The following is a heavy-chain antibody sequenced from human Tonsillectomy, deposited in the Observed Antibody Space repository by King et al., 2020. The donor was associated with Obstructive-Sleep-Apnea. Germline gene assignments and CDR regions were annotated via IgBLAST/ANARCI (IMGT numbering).Heavy chain of an antibody. J-gene: IGHJ4*02. V-gene: IGHV4-34*01. CDR1: GGSFSGFS. CDR3: GRNDYGDYGALD. Sequence: VQLQQWGAGLLKPSETLSLTCAVSGGSFSGFSWSWIRQPPGKGLEWIGDINDSGSTNYAPSLKSRVTITIDTSKNKSSLTLSSVTAADTAVYYCGRNDYGDYGALDWGQGTLVTVAS. D-gene: IGHD4-17*01. CDR2: INDSGST.